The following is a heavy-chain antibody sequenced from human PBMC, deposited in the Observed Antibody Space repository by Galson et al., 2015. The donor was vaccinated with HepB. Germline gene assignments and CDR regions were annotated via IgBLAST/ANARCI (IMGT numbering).Heavy chain of an antibody. CDR1: GFTFSSYS. V-gene: IGHV3-48*01. J-gene: IGHJ6*02. D-gene: IGHD3-3*01. CDR2: ISSSGDTS. Sequence: SLRLSCAGSGFTFSSYSMNWVRQAPGKGLEWVSYISSSGDTSLYADSVKGRCTISRDNVKDSLYLQINSLRAQDTAVYYCARDRFGRYGMDVWGQGTTVTVSS. CDR3: ARDRFGRYGMDV.